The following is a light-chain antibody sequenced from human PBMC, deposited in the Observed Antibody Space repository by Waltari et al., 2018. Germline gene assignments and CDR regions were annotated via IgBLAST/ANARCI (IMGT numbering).Light chain of an antibody. CDR3: QAWDSSTAVV. CDR2: QDS. CDR1: KLGDKY. J-gene: IGLJ2*01. Sequence: SYELTQPPSVSVSPGPTASITCSGDKLGDKYVCWYQQKPGQSPVLVIYQDSKRPSGIPERFSGSNSGNTATLTISGTQAMDEADYYCQAWDSSTAVVFGGGTKLTVL. V-gene: IGLV3-1*01.